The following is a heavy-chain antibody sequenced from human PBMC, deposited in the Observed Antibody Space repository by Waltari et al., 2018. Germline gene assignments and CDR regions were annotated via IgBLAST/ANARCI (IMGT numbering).Heavy chain of an antibody. Sequence: QVQLQQWGAGLLKPSETLSLTCAVYGGSFSGYYWSWIRQPPGKGLGWIGEINPSGSTKHNPTLKSRVTIAVDTSKNQFALKLSSVTAADTAVYYCAGELPARGHYYYYYGMDVWGQGTTVTVSS. D-gene: IGHD2-2*01. V-gene: IGHV4-34*01. J-gene: IGHJ6*02. CDR1: GGSFSGYY. CDR2: INPSGST. CDR3: AGELPARGHYYYYYGMDV.